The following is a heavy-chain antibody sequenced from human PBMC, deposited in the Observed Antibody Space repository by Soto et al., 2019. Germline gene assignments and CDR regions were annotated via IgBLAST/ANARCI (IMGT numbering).Heavy chain of an antibody. V-gene: IGHV1-3*01. Sequence: QVQLVQSGAEVKKPGASVKVSCKASGYTFTSYAMHWVRQAPVQRREWMGWINAGNGNTKYSQKFQGRVTITRDTSASTAYMELSSLRSADTAVYYCARGGSLYWYFDLWGRCTLVTVAS. CDR2: INAGNGNT. D-gene: IGHD1-26*01. CDR1: GYTFTSYA. J-gene: IGHJ2*01. CDR3: ARGGSLYWYFDL.